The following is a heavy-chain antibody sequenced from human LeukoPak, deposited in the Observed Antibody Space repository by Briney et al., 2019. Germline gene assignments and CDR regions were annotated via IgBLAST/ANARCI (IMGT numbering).Heavy chain of an antibody. J-gene: IGHJ4*02. D-gene: IGHD1-26*01. CDR1: GGSFSGYY. V-gene: IGHV4-34*01. CDR2: INHSGST. CDR3: ARSGNRAVDY. Sequence: SETLSLTCAVYGGSFSGYYWSWIRQPPGKGLEWIGEINHSGSTNYNPSLKSRVTISVDTSKNQFSLKLSPVTAPDTAVYYCARSGNRAVDYWGQGPLVTVSS.